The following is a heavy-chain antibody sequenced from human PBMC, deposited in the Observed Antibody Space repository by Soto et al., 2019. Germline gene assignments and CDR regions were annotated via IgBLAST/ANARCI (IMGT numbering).Heavy chain of an antibody. J-gene: IGHJ5*02. V-gene: IGHV1-3*01. CDR1: GYTFTIYA. CDR3: AIPSRDYYDSSGYFRRWFDP. CDR2: INAGNGNT. D-gene: IGHD3-22*01. Sequence: ASVKVSCKASGYTFTIYAMHWVRQAPGQRLEWMGWINAGNGNTKYSQKFQGRVTITRDTSASTAYMELSSLRSEDTAVYYCAIPSRDYYDSSGYFRRWFDPWGQGTLVTVSS.